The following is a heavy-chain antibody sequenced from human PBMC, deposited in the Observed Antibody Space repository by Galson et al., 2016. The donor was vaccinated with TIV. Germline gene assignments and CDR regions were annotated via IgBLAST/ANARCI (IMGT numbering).Heavy chain of an antibody. Sequence: SVKVSCKASGGTFISYTLSWVRQAPGQGLEWMGRIIPVLGMTNYAQNFQGRVTITADRSTGTAYLELSSLKPGDTAVYYCARADSVDISSTEYWGQETLVTVSS. J-gene: IGHJ4*02. D-gene: IGHD3-9*01. CDR2: IIPVLGMT. CDR3: ARADSVDISSTEY. V-gene: IGHV1-69*02. CDR1: GGTFISYT.